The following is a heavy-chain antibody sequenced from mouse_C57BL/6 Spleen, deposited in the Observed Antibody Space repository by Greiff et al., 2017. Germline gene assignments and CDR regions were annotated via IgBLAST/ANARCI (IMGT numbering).Heavy chain of an antibody. CDR3: TGAHYGSSYDYFDD. CDR1: GFNIKDYY. CDR2: IDPEDGDT. D-gene: IGHD1-1*01. Sequence: VQLQQSGAELVRPGASVKLSCTASGFNIKDYYMHWVKQRPEQGLEWIGRIDPEDGDTEYAPKFQGKATMTADTSSNTAYLQLSSLTSEDTAVYYCTGAHYGSSYDYFDDWGQGTTLTVSS. J-gene: IGHJ2*01. V-gene: IGHV14-1*01.